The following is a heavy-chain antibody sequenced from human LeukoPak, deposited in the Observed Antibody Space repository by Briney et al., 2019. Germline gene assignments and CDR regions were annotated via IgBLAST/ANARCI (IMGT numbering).Heavy chain of an antibody. V-gene: IGHV1-18*01. D-gene: IGHD6-13*01. Sequence: ASVKVSCKASGYTFATYGFGWVRRAPGHGLEWMGWISANTRKTDYAQKFQGRVTMTTDKSKSTAYMELRSLRPDDTAVYYCAKIAGDRMDYWGQGTLLTVSS. CDR1: GYTFATYG. CDR3: AKIAGDRMDY. CDR2: ISANTRKT. J-gene: IGHJ4*02.